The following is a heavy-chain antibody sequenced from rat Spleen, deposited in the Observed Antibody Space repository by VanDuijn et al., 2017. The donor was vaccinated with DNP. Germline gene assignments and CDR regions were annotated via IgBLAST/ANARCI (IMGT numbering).Heavy chain of an antibody. D-gene: IGHD1-6*01. CDR2: ISYDGSST. J-gene: IGHJ2*01. CDR3: ARSGNTTGPDY. CDR1: GFTFSDYN. Sequence: EVQLVESGGGLVQPGRSLKLSCAASGFTFSDYNMAWVRQAPKKGLEWVATISYDGSSTYYRVSVKGRFTISRDNAKSTLYLQMDSLRSEDTATYYCARSGNTTGPDYWGQGVMVTVAS. V-gene: IGHV5-7*01.